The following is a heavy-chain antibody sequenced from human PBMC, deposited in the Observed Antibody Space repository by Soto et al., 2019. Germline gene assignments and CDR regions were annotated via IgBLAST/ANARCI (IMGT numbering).Heavy chain of an antibody. V-gene: IGHV1-69*13. CDR3: ARDIFSYYDSSGYYIFDY. CDR1: GGTFSSYA. D-gene: IGHD3-22*01. J-gene: IGHJ4*02. Sequence: GGSVKVSFKASGGTFSSYAISLVRQAPGQGLEWMGGIIPIFGTANYAHKFQGRVTITADESTSTAYMELSSLRSEDTAVYYCARDIFSYYDSSGYYIFDYWGQGTLVTVSS. CDR2: IIPIFGTA.